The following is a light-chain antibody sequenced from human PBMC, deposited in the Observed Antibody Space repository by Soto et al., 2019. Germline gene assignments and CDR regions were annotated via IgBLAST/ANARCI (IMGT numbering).Light chain of an antibody. Sequence: QSVLTQPPSVSAAPGHKVTISCSGSSSNIGNDFVSWYQPVPGRAPKPLVFDNNERPSGIPDRFSASKTDTSASLGITGLQTGDEADYYCAADALFGGGTKVTVL. CDR1: SSNIGNDF. CDR2: DNN. CDR3: AADAL. V-gene: IGLV1-51*01. J-gene: IGLJ3*02.